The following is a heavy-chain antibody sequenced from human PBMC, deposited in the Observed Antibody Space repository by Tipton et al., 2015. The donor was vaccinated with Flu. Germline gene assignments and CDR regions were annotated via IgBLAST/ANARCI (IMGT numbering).Heavy chain of an antibody. J-gene: IGHJ4*02. D-gene: IGHD5-18*01. CDR2: VHSSGST. CDR1: GGSVSSGVYY. CDR3: AKERGFLVDTTMLEY. V-gene: IGHV4-61*08. Sequence: TLSLTCTVSGGSVSSGVYYWTWIRQPPGKGLEWIGSVHSSGSTNYNTSLKSRVTMSIDMSRDQFSLTVTSVTPADTAVYFCAKERGFLVDTTMLEYWGQGTLVTVSS.